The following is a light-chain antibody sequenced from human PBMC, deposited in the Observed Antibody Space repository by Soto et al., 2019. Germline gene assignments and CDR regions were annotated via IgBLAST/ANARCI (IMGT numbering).Light chain of an antibody. V-gene: IGKV3-11*01. CDR1: QSVGRS. CDR2: GVS. J-gene: IGKJ5*01. Sequence: EIVLTQSPATLSLSPGERATLSCRASQSVGRSLAWYQHRPGQAPRLLIYGVSNRATAIPPRFSGSGSGTDFTLTIDNLEPEDFAVYYCQHRYNFGPGTRLDIK. CDR3: QHRYN.